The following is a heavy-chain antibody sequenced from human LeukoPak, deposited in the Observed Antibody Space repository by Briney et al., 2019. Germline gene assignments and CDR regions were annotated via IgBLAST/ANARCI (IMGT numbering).Heavy chain of an antibody. V-gene: IGHV4-34*01. CDR2: IYHSGST. CDR3: NRERSTPGINWFDP. D-gene: IGHD2-2*01. J-gene: IGHJ5*02. Sequence: SETLSLTCAVYGESFSAYSWNWIRQSPGKGLEWIGEIYHSGSTNYNPSLKSRVTISVDRSKNQTSKRQFSVKLNSVTAADTAVYYCNRERSTPGINWFDPWGQGTLVTVSS. CDR1: GESFSAYS.